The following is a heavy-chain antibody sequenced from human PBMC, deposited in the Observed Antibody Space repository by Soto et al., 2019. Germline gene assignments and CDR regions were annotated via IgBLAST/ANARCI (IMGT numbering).Heavy chain of an antibody. CDR1: GYTFTSYG. V-gene: IGHV1-18*01. CDR3: ARDYWRRSYFYGAYYYYGMGV. D-gene: IGHD3-10*01. J-gene: IGHJ6*02. Sequence: QVQLVQSGAEVKQPGASVKVSCKTSGYTFTSYGVSWVRQAPGQGLEWMGWSSPFNGNTNYAQKFQGRVTMTTDTSTSTAFMELRGLGSDDTAVYYCARDYWRRSYFYGAYYYYGMGVWGQGTTVTVSS. CDR2: SSPFNGNT.